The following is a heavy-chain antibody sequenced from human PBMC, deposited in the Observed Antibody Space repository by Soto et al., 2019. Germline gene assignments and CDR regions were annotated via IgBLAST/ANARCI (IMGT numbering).Heavy chain of an antibody. CDR3: AQRLRYCGVGSERGNWFEP. CDR2: IYWDDDK. J-gene: IGHJ5*02. CDR1: GFSLSTTGVG. Sequence: QITLKESGPTLVRPTQPLTLTCTFSGFSLSTTGVGVGWIRQPPGKALEWLALIYWDDDKRYSPSLKSRLTTTKDTSKNQVTLTMTNMDPVDTATYYCAQRLRYCGVGSERGNWFEPWGQGTLFTVSS. V-gene: IGHV2-5*02. D-gene: IGHD2-21*01.